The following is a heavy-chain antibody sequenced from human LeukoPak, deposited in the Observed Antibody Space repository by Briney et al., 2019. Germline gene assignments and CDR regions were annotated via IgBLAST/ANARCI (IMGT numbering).Heavy chain of an antibody. V-gene: IGHV3-23*01. CDR3: AKGILTGSTLILFDY. J-gene: IGHJ4*02. Sequence: RGGSLILSCAASGFTFSDYYMSWIRQAPGRGLEWVSAITGSGAFTDYADSVKGRFTISRDNSKNTLYLQMNSLRAEDTAVYYCAKGILTGSTLILFDYWGQGTLVTVSS. CDR1: GFTFSDYY. D-gene: IGHD3-9*01. CDR2: ITGSGAFT.